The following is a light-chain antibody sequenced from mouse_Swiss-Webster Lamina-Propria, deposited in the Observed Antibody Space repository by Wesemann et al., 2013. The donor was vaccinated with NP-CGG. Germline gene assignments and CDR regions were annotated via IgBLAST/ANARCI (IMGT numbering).Light chain of an antibody. CDR3: GQSYSYPFT. CDR1: QSLIYSSNQKNY. Sequence: DIVMSQSPSSLAVSVGEKVTMSCKSSQSLIYSSNQKNYLAWYQQKPGQSPKLLIYWASTRESGVPDRFTGSGSGTDFTLTISSVQAEDLADYHCGQSYSYPFTFGSGTKLEIK. CDR2: WAS. V-gene: IGKV8-30*01. J-gene: IGKJ4*01.